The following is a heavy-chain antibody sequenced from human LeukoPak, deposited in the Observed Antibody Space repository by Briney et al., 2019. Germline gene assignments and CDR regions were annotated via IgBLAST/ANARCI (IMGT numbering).Heavy chain of an antibody. CDR2: ISYDGSNK. D-gene: IGHD3-3*01. J-gene: IGHJ4*02. CDR3: ARDYDFWSAYFDY. Sequence: GGSLRLSCAASGFTLSSYAMHWVRQAPGKGLEWVAVISYDGSNKYYADSVKGRFTISRDNSKNTLYLQMNSLRAEDTAVYYCARDYDFWSAYFDYWGQGTLVTVSS. V-gene: IGHV3-30-3*01. CDR1: GFTLSSYA.